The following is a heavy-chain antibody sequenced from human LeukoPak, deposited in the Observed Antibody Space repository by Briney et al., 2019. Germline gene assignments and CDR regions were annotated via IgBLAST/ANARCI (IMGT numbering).Heavy chain of an antibody. V-gene: IGHV1-18*01. J-gene: IGHJ5*02. Sequence: ASVKVSCKASGYTFTSYGITWVRQAPGQGLEWMGWISAHYGNTNYAQKFQGRLTMTTDTSTNTAYMELRSLRPNDTAVYYCARYSSSSNWFDPWGQGTLVTVSS. CDR3: ARYSSSSNWFDP. CDR2: ISAHYGNT. D-gene: IGHD6-6*01. CDR1: GYTFTSYG.